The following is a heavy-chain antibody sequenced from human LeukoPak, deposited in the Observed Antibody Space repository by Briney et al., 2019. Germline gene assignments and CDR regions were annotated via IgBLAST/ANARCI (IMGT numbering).Heavy chain of an antibody. CDR3: ARDEGGKALDY. CDR1: GFTFSSYG. J-gene: IGHJ4*02. V-gene: IGHV3-33*01. Sequence: GGSLRLSCAASGFTFSSYGMHWVRQAPGKGLEWVAVIWYDGSNKYYADSVKGRLTISRDNSKNTLYLQMNSLRAEDTAVYYCARDEGGKALDYWGQGTLVTVSS. D-gene: IGHD1-1*01. CDR2: IWYDGSNK.